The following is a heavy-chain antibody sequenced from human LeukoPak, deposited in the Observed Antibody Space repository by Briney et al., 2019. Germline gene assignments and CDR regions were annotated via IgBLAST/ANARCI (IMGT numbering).Heavy chain of an antibody. Sequence: GGSLRLSCAASGFTLSNYWMHWVSQAPGECLVWVSRVDPDGDTTNYADSVKGRFTTSRDNAKNTLYLQMDSLRADDTALYFCTRVLAGRAGLMDVWGRGTAVTVSS. CDR1: GFTLSNYW. D-gene: IGHD6-13*01. J-gene: IGHJ6*02. V-gene: IGHV3-74*01. CDR3: TRVLAGRAGLMDV. CDR2: VDPDGDTT.